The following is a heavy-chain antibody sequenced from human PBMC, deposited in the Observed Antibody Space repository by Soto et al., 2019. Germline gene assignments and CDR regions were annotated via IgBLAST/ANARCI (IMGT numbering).Heavy chain of an antibody. V-gene: IGHV2-5*02. CDR1: GFSLSTSGVG. J-gene: IGHJ6*03. Sequence: QITLNDSGPTLVKPTQTLTLTCTFSGFSLSTSGVGVGWIGQPPGKALEWLALIYWDADKRYSPSLKSRLTSTKDAAKNQLVLTMTNMDPVETAPYSGARAPGVDYYDFWGGDYSRHYMDVWGKGTTVTVSS. CDR2: IYWDADK. D-gene: IGHD3-3*01. CDR3: ARAPGVDYYDFWGGDYSRHYMDV.